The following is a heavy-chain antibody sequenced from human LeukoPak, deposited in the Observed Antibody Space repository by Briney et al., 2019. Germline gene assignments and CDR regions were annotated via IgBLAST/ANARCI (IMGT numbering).Heavy chain of an antibody. Sequence: GGSLRLSCAASVFTFSGYWVHWVRHGPGEGLVWVSRINSGGVSTSYADSVRGRFTISRDNANNMLYLQLNTLGAEDKAVYYYGRGLSGSGIYTFDIWGQGTVVTVSS. CDR1: VFTFSGYW. CDR3: GRGLSGSGIYTFDI. D-gene: IGHD3-10*01. J-gene: IGHJ3*02. CDR2: INSGGVST. V-gene: IGHV3-74*01.